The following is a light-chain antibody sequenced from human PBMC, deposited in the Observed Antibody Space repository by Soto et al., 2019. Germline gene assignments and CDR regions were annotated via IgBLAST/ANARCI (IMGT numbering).Light chain of an antibody. Sequence: QSALTEPACVSGSPGQSITISCTATSSDVGGYNYVSWYQQHPGKAPKLMIYDVSTRPSGVSNRFSRSKSGNTASLTISGLHAEDEADYYCSSYTSSSTLVAFGGGTKLTVL. J-gene: IGLJ2*01. V-gene: IGLV2-14*01. CDR1: SSDVGGYNY. CDR3: SSYTSSSTLVA. CDR2: DVS.